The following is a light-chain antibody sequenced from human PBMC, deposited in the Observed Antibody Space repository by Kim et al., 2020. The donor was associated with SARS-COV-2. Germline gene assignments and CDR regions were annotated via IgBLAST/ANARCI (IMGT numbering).Light chain of an antibody. V-gene: IGLV2-8*01. CDR1: SSDVGYYNY. J-gene: IGLJ2*01. CDR3: SSYAGSNSVV. Sequence: GHSVTISSTETSSDVGYYNYVSWYQQHPGKAPKLMIYEVSKRPSGVPDRFSGSKSGNTASLTVSGLQAEDEADYYCSSYAGSNSVVFGGGTQLTVL. CDR2: EVS.